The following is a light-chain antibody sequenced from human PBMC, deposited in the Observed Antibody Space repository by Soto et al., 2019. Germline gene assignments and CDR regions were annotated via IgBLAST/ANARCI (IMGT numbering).Light chain of an antibody. V-gene: IGKV3-20*01. J-gene: IGKJ1*01. CDR2: GAS. Sequence: PGERATLSCRASQSLRSTSLAWYQQKPGQAPRLLISGASTRAADIPDRFSGSGSGTDFTLTIGRLEPEDFAVYYCKQYGSSPWTFGQGTKVDIK. CDR1: QSLRSTS. CDR3: KQYGSSPWT.